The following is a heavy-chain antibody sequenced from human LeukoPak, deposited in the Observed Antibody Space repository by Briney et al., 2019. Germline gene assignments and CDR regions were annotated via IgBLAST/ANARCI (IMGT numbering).Heavy chain of an antibody. CDR1: GYTFTHYY. D-gene: IGHD1-26*01. J-gene: IGHJ4*02. Sequence: ASVKVSCKASGYTFTHYYMHWVRQAPGQGLEWMGWINPNSGGTNYAQKFQGRVTMTRDTSISTAYMELSRLRSDDTAVYYCARDKTVGATGVDYWGRGTLVTVSS. V-gene: IGHV1-2*02. CDR2: INPNSGGT. CDR3: ARDKTVGATGVDY.